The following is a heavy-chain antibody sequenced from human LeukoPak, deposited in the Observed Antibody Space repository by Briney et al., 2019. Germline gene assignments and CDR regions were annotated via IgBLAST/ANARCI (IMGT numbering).Heavy chain of an antibody. CDR3: ARDSISGSYVHYDN. V-gene: IGHV7-4-1*02. CDR1: GYTFNRYG. D-gene: IGHD1-26*01. CDR2: INTNTGNP. Sequence: ASVKVSCKASGYTFNRYGMNWVRQAPGHGLEWMGWINTNTGNPTYAQGFTGRFVFSLDTSVSTAYLHINSLKAEDTAVYYCARDSISGSYVHYDNWGQGTLVTVSS. J-gene: IGHJ4*02.